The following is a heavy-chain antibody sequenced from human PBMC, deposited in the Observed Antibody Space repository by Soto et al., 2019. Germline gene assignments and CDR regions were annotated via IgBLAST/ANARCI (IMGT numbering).Heavy chain of an antibody. J-gene: IGHJ4*02. CDR3: ITNPGH. CDR2: IKSDGSSI. D-gene: IGHD3-10*01. CDR1: GITFSSYW. Sequence: EVQLMESGGGLVQPGGSLRLSCAASGITFSSYWMDWVRQAPGKGLVWVSRIKSDGSSISYADSVEGRFTISRDNVKNTLYLQMNSLRSEDTAVYYCITNPGHWGQGTLVTVSS. V-gene: IGHV3-74*01.